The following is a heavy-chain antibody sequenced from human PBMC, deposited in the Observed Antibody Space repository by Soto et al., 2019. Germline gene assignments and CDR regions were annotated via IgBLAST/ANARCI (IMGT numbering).Heavy chain of an antibody. J-gene: IGHJ4*02. CDR3: AADATAWQQMVPSDY. CDR1: GCTFTSSA. V-gene: IGHV1-58*01. CDR2: IAVVSGYT. D-gene: IGHD2-8*01. Sequence: AVKVSCKACGCTFTSSAFQWVRQARGQRLEWIGWIAVVSGYTNYAQRFQDRVTLTRDMSTATTYMELSCLTSEDTAIYYCAADATAWQQMVPSDYWGQGTLVTVSS.